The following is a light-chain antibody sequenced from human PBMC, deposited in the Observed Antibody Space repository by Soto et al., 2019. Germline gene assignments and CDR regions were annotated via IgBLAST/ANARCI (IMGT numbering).Light chain of an antibody. V-gene: IGKV1-39*01. CDR2: AAS. CDR1: QSISSY. CDR3: QQSYSTPRT. Sequence: DIQMTQSPSSLSASVGDRVTITCRASQSISSYLNWYQQKPGKAPNLLIYAASSLQSGVPSRFSRSGSGTDFTLTISSLQPEDFETYYCQQSYSTPRTLGQGTKVDIK. J-gene: IGKJ1*01.